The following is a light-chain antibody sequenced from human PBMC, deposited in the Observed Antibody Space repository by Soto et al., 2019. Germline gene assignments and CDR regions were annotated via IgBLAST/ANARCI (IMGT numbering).Light chain of an antibody. CDR2: EVS. CDR3: NSYGSTSTRYV. Sequence: QSALPQPASVSGSPGQSITISCTGTSSDVGGYNYVSWYQQHPGKAPKLMIYEVSNRPSGVSNRFSGSKSGNTASLTISGLQAEDEADYFCNSYGSTSTRYVFGTGTKVTVL. J-gene: IGLJ1*01. V-gene: IGLV2-14*01. CDR1: SSDVGGYNY.